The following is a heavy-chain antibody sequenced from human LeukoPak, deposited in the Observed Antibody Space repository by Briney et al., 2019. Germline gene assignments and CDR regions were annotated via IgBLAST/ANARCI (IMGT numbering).Heavy chain of an antibody. CDR1: GFTFSGNH. J-gene: IGHJ4*02. Sequence: GGSLRLSCVVSGFTFSGNHISWVRQAPGKGPEWVSVIYIEGYTYYADSVKGRFTISRDNSKNTVNLQMNSLKPEDTAVHYCVRDPRDGYGHFDYWGQGTLVTVSS. D-gene: IGHD5-24*01. CDR2: IYIEGYT. CDR3: VRDPRDGYGHFDY. V-gene: IGHV3-66*01.